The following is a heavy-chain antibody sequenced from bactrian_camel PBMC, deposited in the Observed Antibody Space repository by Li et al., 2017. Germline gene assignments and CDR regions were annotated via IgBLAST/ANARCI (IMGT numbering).Heavy chain of an antibody. CDR3: VRAGVIWYQLFY. CDR1: GYISNYC. Sequence: HVQLVESGGGSVQAGGSLRLSCRVSGYISNYCMAWFRQAPGKEREGVAAINIDGKTTYADSVKGRFTISSDSAKNTVYLEMNSLKPEDMGVYYCVRAGVIWYQLFYWGQGTQVTVS. V-gene: IGHV3S53*01. J-gene: IGHJ4*01. CDR2: INIDGKT. D-gene: IGHD3*01.